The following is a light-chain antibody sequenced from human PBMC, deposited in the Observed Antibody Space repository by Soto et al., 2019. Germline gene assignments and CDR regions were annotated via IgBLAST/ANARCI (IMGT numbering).Light chain of an antibody. CDR3: SSYAGSNNYV. CDR2: EVS. J-gene: IGLJ1*01. Sequence: QSALTQPPSASGSPGQSVTISCTGTSSDVGGYNYVSWYQQHPGKAPKLMIYEVSKRPSGVPDRFSGSKSGNTASLTVSGLQAEDEADYYCSSYAGSNNYVFGTGIQLTVL. V-gene: IGLV2-8*01. CDR1: SSDVGGYNY.